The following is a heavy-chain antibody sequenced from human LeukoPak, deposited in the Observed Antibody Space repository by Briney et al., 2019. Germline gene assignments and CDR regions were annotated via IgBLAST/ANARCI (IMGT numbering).Heavy chain of an antibody. CDR1: GGSISNSY. D-gene: IGHD7-27*01. V-gene: IGHV4-59*08. CDR3: ARLQGRGDNYLAY. CDR2: VSYSGSP. J-gene: IGHJ4*02. Sequence: PSETRSLTCTVSGGSISNSYWSWIRQPPGKRLGWIGYVSYSGSPSSNPSLESRVPISVDMSRSQFALRLSSVTASDTAVYYCARLQGRGDNYLAYWGEGTLVTVSS.